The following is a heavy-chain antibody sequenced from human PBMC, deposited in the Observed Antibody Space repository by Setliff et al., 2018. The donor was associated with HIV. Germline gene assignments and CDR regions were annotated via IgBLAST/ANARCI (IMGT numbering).Heavy chain of an antibody. CDR1: GYSISSGYY. V-gene: IGHV4-38-2*01. CDR2: IYHSGST. Sequence: SETLSLTCAVSGYSISSGYYWGWIRQPPGKGLEWIGSIYHSGSTYSNPSLKSRVTISVDTSKNQFSLKLTSVTAADAAVYYCARTLRAAAMGYFDYWGQGTQVTVSS. J-gene: IGHJ4*02. CDR3: ARTLRAAAMGYFDY. D-gene: IGHD5-18*01.